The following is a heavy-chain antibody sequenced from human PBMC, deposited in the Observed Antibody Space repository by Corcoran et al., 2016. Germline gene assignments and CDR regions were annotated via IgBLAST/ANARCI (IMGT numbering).Heavy chain of an antibody. Sequence: QVQLVESGGGVVQPGRSLRLSCAASGFTFSSYGMHWVRQAPGKGLEWVAVISYDGSNKYYADSVKGRFTISRDNSKNTLYLQMNSLRAEDTAVYYWAKDKTGAFDYWGQGTLVTVSS. V-gene: IGHV3-30*18. J-gene: IGHJ4*02. D-gene: IGHD1-1*01. CDR3: AKDKTGAFDY. CDR2: ISYDGSNK. CDR1: GFTFSSYG.